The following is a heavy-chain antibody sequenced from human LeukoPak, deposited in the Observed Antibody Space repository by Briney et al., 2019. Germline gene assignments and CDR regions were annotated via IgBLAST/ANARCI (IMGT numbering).Heavy chain of an antibody. CDR3: AKNRATSMAFYDY. V-gene: IGHV3-23*01. D-gene: IGHD1-26*01. Sequence: GGSLRLSCAASGFTFSNYAMTWVRQAPGKGLEWVSAISGDGNYIFYGDSVKGRFTSSRDNSTSTLYLQMSNLRAEDTAVYYCAKNRATSMAFYDYWGQGTQVTVSS. CDR2: ISGDGNYI. J-gene: IGHJ4*02. CDR1: GFTFSNYA.